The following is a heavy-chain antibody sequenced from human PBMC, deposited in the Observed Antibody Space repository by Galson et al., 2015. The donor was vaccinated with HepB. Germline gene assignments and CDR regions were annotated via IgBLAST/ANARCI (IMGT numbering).Heavy chain of an antibody. CDR3: ARDLGYCSSTSCPPYFDY. CDR1: GYTFTGYY. CDR2: INPNSGGT. D-gene: IGHD2-2*01. V-gene: IGHV1-2*04. J-gene: IGHJ4*02. Sequence: SVKVSCKASGYTFTGYYMHWVRQAPGQGLEWMGWINPNSGGTNYAQKFQGWVTMTRDTSISTAYMELSRLRSDDTAVYYCARDLGYCSSTSCPPYFDYWGQGTLVTVSS.